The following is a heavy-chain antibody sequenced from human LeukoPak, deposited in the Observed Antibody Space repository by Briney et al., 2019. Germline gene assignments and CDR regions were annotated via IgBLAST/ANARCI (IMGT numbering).Heavy chain of an antibody. CDR3: ARDRDNYDSKYYFDY. J-gene: IGHJ4*02. Sequence: SETLSLTCSVSGASISSRDYYWSWIHQPSGGGLEWIGYIYSGGNTYYNPSLESRVTMSVDTSKNQLYLKLNSVTAADTAVYYCARDRDNYDSKYYFDYWGQGTLVTVSS. V-gene: IGHV4-30-4*01. CDR2: IYSGGNT. CDR1: GASISSRDYY. D-gene: IGHD3-22*01.